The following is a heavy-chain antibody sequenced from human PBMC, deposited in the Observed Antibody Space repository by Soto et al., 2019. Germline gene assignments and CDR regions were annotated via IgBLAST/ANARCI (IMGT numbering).Heavy chain of an antibody. CDR1: GFTFSSYA. J-gene: IGHJ3*02. CDR3: SKAEPYSSGWYGAFDI. V-gene: IGHV3-23*01. D-gene: IGHD6-19*01. Sequence: EVQLLESGGGLVQPGGSLRLSCAASGFTFSSYAMSWVRQAPGKGLEWVSAISGSGGSKYYADSVKGRFTISSDNAKNTLYLQMHSLRAEDTAVYSGSKAEPYSSGWYGAFDIWGQVTRVTVSS. CDR2: ISGSGGSK.